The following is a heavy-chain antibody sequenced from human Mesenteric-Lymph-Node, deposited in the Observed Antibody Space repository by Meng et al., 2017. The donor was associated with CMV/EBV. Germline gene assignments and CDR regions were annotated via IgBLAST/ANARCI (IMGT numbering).Heavy chain of an antibody. Sequence: KGSCKASGVSLGSFTVRWVRHAPGQGLEGVSRVDHVLDRKDYAQKFQGRVTISADKSTNIAYMELSSLTSEDTAVYYCARGREWFGPWGQGTLVTVSS. CDR2: VDHVLDRK. J-gene: IGHJ5*02. V-gene: IGHV1-69*02. D-gene: IGHD3-10*01. CDR1: GVSLGSFT. CDR3: ARGREWFGP.